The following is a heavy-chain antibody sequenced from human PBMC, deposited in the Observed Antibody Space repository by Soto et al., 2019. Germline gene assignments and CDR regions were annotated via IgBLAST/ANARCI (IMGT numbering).Heavy chain of an antibody. Sequence: WGSLTLTCASSGLTFSVSAMSWVRQAPGKGLEWVSSISVTGASTYYADSVQGRFTVSRDNSKDTFFLEMNSLRAEDTAVYFCAKIRSIAAAFSDYWGQGTMVTVSS. V-gene: IGHV3-23*01. CDR3: AKIRSIAAAFSDY. CDR1: GLTFSVSA. CDR2: ISVTGAST. J-gene: IGHJ4*02. D-gene: IGHD6-13*01.